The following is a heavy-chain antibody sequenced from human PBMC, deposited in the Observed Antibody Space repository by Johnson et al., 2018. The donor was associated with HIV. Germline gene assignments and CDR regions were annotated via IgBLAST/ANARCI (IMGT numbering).Heavy chain of an antibody. Sequence: QVQLVESGGGVVRPGRSLRLSCAASGFTFSYYAMHWVRQAPGKGLEWVALIRYDGSNKYYADSVQGRFTISRDNSKNTLYLQMNSLRAEDTAVYYCAKCFSYDNTPYYYVPFDIWGQGTLFTVSS. CDR1: GFTFSYYA. CDR2: IRYDGSNK. V-gene: IGHV3-30*02. CDR3: AKCFSYDNTPYYYVPFDI. J-gene: IGHJ3*02. D-gene: IGHD3-22*01.